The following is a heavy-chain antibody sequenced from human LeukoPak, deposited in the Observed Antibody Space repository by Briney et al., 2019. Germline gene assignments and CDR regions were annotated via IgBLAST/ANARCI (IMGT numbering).Heavy chain of an antibody. J-gene: IGHJ4*02. D-gene: IGHD3-16*01. V-gene: IGHV3-53*05. CDR1: GFTVSNNY. CDR2: IYTAGET. Sequence: GGSLRLSCIVSGFTVSNNYMSWVRQAPGKGLEWVSVIYTAGETYYVDSVKGRFTISRDISKNTVYLQMNSLRADDTAMYYCANEGDWGQGTLVTVSS. CDR3: ANEGD.